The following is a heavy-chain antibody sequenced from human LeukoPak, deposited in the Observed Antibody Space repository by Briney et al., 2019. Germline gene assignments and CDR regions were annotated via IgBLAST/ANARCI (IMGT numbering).Heavy chain of an antibody. Sequence: SQTLSLTCTVSGGSISSGGYYWSWIRQPPGKGLEWIGYIYHSGSTYYNPSLKSRVTISVDRSKNQFSLNLSSVTAADTAVYYCARDYAHDYGTYFDYWGQGTLVTVSS. D-gene: IGHD4-17*01. CDR3: ARDYAHDYGTYFDY. V-gene: IGHV4-30-2*01. CDR1: GGSISSGGYY. CDR2: IYHSGST. J-gene: IGHJ4*02.